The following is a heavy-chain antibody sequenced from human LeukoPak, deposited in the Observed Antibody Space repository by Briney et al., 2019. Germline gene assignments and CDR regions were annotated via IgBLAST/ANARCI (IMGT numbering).Heavy chain of an antibody. CDR2: ISGSTGST. CDR3: ARGEYYYDSSGYPYY. J-gene: IGHJ4*02. Sequence: GGSLRLSCAASGFTFSNYAMNWVRQAPGKGLEWVSLISGSTGSTYYADSVKGRFSISRDNSKNTLYLQMNSLRAEDTAVYYCARGEYYYDSSGYPYYWGQGTLVTVSS. D-gene: IGHD3-22*01. CDR1: GFTFSNYA. V-gene: IGHV3-23*01.